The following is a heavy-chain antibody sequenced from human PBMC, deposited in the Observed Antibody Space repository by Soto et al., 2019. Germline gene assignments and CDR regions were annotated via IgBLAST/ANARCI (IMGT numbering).Heavy chain of an antibody. V-gene: IGHV4-30-4*01. CDR1: GGSISSGGYY. J-gene: IGHJ4*02. CDR3: ARSTVTTWYFDY. Sequence: ASETLSLTCTVSGGSISSGGYYWSWIRQPPGKGLEWIGYIYYSGSTYYNPSLKSRVTISVDTSKNQFSLKLSSVTAADTAVYYCARSTVTTWYFDYWGQGTLVTVSS. CDR2: IYYSGST. D-gene: IGHD4-4*01.